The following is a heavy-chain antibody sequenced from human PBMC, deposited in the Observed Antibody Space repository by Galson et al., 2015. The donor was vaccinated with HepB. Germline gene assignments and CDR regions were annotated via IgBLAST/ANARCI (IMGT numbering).Heavy chain of an antibody. Sequence: SVKVSCKASGYTFTSYYMHWVRQAPGQGLEWMGWINPNSGGTNYAQKFQGRVTMTRDTSISTAYMELSRLRSDDTAVYYCARDHKPHRWHAFDIWGQGTMVTVSS. J-gene: IGHJ3*02. CDR3: ARDHKPHRWHAFDI. CDR1: GYTFTSYY. CDR2: INPNSGGT. V-gene: IGHV1-2*02. D-gene: IGHD4-23*01.